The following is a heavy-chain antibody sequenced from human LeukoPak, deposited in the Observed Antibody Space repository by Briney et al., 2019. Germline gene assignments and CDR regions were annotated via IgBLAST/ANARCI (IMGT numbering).Heavy chain of an antibody. V-gene: IGHV4-59*01. Sequence: SSETLSLTCTVSGGSISSYYWSWIRQPPGKGLEWIGYIFYTGSTNYNPSLKSRVTISVDTSKNHFSLKLSSVTAADTAVYYCARDRMVRGAILNPFDPWGQGTLVTVSS. J-gene: IGHJ5*02. CDR3: ARDRMVRGAILNPFDP. D-gene: IGHD3-10*01. CDR2: IFYTGST. CDR1: GGSISSYY.